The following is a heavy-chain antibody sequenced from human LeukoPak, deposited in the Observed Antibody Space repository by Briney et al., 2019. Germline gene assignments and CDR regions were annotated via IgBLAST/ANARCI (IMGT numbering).Heavy chain of an antibody. V-gene: IGHV3-15*01. CDR1: GFTFSNAW. CDR3: TTREDGYNL. CDR2: IKSKTDGGTT. D-gene: IGHD5-24*01. Sequence: GGSLRLSCAAAGFTFSNAWMSWVRQAPGKGLEWVGRIKSKTDGGTTDYAAPVKGRITISREDSNNPLYLQMHSMKTEDTAVYYCTTREDGYNLWGQGTLVTVSS. J-gene: IGHJ4*02.